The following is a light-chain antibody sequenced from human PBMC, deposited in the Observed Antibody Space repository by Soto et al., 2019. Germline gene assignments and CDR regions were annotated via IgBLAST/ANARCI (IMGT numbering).Light chain of an antibody. CDR1: QSVSSSY. J-gene: IGKJ1*01. Sequence: EIGMAQSPATLSLSPGERATLSCRASQSVSSSYLSWYQQKPGQAPRLLIYGASSRPTGIPDRFSGSGPGTDFTLTISRLEPEDFAAYYCQQYGSSPRTFGQGTKVDIK. CDR2: GAS. CDR3: QQYGSSPRT. V-gene: IGKV3-20*01.